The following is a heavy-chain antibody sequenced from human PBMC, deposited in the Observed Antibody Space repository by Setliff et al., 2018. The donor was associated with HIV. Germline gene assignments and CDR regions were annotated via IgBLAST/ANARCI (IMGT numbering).Heavy chain of an antibody. D-gene: IGHD3-22*01. CDR3: AKDYYDSSGSLYYFDY. Sequence: GGSLRLSCAVSGFAFSSYAMHWVRQAPGKGLEWVAVIWYDGSNKKYGDSAKGRFTISRDNSKKTLYLQMNSLRAEDTAVYYCAKDYYDSSGSLYYFDYWGQGTLVTAPQ. CDR1: GFAFSSYA. CDR2: IWYDGSNK. J-gene: IGHJ4*02. V-gene: IGHV3-30*02.